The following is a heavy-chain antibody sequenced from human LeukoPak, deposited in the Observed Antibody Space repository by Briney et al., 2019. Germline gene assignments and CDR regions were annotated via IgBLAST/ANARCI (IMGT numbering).Heavy chain of an antibody. CDR1: GFTFSNYA. D-gene: IGHD3-9*01. V-gene: IGHV3-23*01. Sequence: GGSLRLSCVASGFTFSNYAMSWVRQAPVKGLEWVSAITGSGTNRYYADSLKGRFTTSRDNSKNTVFLQMNSLRHEDAAIYYCVIWGDYDVLTGYYVPDYWGQGTLVTVAS. CDR2: ITGSGTNR. CDR3: VIWGDYDVLTGYYVPDY. J-gene: IGHJ4*02.